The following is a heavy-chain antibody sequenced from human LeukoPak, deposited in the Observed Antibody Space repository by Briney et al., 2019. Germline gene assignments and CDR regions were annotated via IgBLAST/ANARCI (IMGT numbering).Heavy chain of an antibody. CDR1: GYTFTVYF. J-gene: IGHJ4*02. CDR2: INPNSGGT. V-gene: IGHV1-2*02. D-gene: IGHD3-22*01. Sequence: ASVKVSCTASGYTFTVYFMHWVRQAPGQGLEWMGWINPNSGGTNYAQKFQGRVTMTRDTSISTAYMELSRLRSDDTAVYYCARELNYDSSGYYSDYWGQGTLVTVSS. CDR3: ARELNYDSSGYYSDY.